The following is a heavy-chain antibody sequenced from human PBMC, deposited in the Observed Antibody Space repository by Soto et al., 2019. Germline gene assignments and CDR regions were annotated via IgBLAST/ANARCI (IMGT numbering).Heavy chain of an antibody. CDR2: ISGSGGST. CDR3: AKVRIAARRAYDY. CDR1: GFTFSSYA. V-gene: IGHV3-23*01. D-gene: IGHD6-6*01. Sequence: EVQLLESGGGLVQPGGSLRLSCAASGFTFSSYAMSWVRQAPGKGLEWVSAISGSGGSTYYADSVKGRFTIPRDNSKNALYLQMNSLRAEDKAVYYCAKVRIAARRAYDYWGQGTLVTVSS. J-gene: IGHJ4*02.